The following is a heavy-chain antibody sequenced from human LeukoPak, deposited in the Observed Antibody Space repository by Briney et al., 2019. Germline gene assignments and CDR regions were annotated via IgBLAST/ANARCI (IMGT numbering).Heavy chain of an antibody. J-gene: IGHJ4*02. D-gene: IGHD5-24*01. CDR3: ARQDGYDYERFDY. CDR1: GESISNFF. Sequence: SETLSLTCSVSGESISNFFWSWIRQSPGQGLEWIGSLYSGGNTKYSPSFQSLATITPDLPKNQFSLTLRSLTAADSAVYYCARQDGYDYERFDYWGQGTLVTVSS. CDR2: LYSGGNT. V-gene: IGHV4-59*01.